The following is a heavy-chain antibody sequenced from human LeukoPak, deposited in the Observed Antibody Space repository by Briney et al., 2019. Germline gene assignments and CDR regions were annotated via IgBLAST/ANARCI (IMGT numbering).Heavy chain of an antibody. CDR2: IKQDGSEK. CDR1: GFTFSSYA. V-gene: IGHV3-7*03. J-gene: IGHJ4*02. CDR3: ARDFGSYSSGWYFH. Sequence: GGSLRLSCAASGFTFSSYAMSWVRQAPGKGLEWVANIKQDGSEKYYVDSVKGRFTISRDNAKNSLYLQMNSLRAEDTAVYYCARDFGSYSSGWYFHWGQGTLVTVSS. D-gene: IGHD6-19*01.